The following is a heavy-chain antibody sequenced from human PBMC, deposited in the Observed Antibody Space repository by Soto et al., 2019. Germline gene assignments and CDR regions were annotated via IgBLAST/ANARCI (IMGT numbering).Heavy chain of an antibody. J-gene: IGHJ4*02. Sequence: QVQLVQSVAEVRKPGSSVKVSCKASGGTFSSYAISWVRQAPGQGLEWMGGIIPIFGTANYAQKFQGRVTITADEATSTAYMELSSLRSEDTAVYYCVCVYNWNDSAFDYWGQGTLVTVSS. CDR1: GGTFSSYA. CDR2: IIPIFGTA. CDR3: VCVYNWNDSAFDY. D-gene: IGHD1-1*01. V-gene: IGHV1-69*12.